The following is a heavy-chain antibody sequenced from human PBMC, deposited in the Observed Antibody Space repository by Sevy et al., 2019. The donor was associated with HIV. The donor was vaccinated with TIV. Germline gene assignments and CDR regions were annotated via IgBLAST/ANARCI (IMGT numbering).Heavy chain of an antibody. CDR3: ATGREYYEGNSGYFDY. V-gene: IGHV1-69*13. D-gene: IGHD3-3*01. CDR1: GGTFSTYG. Sequence: ASVKVSCKASGGTFSTYGISWVRQAPGQGPEWMGGIIPILGTVNYAQKFQGRVTITADESTKTAYMELSSLRSEDTAVYYCATGREYYEGNSGYFDYWGQGTLVTVSS. J-gene: IGHJ4*02. CDR2: IIPILGTV.